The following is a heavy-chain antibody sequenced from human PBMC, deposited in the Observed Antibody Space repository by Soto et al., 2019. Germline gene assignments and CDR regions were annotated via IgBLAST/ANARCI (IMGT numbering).Heavy chain of an antibody. Sequence: PSETLSLTCEVSGVSVSNRTHYWTWIRQPPGKGLEWIGFLYYGGTNYTPSLKSRLTIALDTSKNQISLNLSSLTAADTAVYYCVREVALTARPGDKYYYYYLGVWGQRTTVAVCS. J-gene: IGHJ6*03. CDR1: GVSVSNRTHY. CDR3: VREVALTARPGDKYYYYYLGV. CDR2: LYYGGT. D-gene: IGHD2-15*01. V-gene: IGHV4-61*01.